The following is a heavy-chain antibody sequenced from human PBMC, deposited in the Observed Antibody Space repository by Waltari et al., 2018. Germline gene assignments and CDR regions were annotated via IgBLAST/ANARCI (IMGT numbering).Heavy chain of an antibody. V-gene: IGHV3-30*03. Sequence: QVQLLESGGGVVQPEKSLRLSCEGTGFTFNRSGMHWVRQAPGKGLEWVAVISYDGSQRYYGDSVRGRFTVSRDNSKNTLYLQMNSLRVEDTAVYYCTSWGALDIWGQGTLVTVSS. CDR3: TSWGALDI. D-gene: IGHD1-26*01. J-gene: IGHJ3*02. CDR2: ISYDGSQR. CDR1: GFTFNRSG.